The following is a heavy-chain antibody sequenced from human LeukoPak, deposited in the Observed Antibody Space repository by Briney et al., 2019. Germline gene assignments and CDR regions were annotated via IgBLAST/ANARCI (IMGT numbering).Heavy chain of an antibody. J-gene: IGHJ4*02. D-gene: IGHD4-17*01. CDR2: IIPIFGTA. CDR3: ARDSFYGDYPPQIGG. V-gene: IGHV1-69*13. CDR1: GGTFSSYA. Sequence: ASVKVSCKASGGTFSSYAISWVRQAPGQGLEWMGGIIPIFGTANYAQKFQGRVTITADESTSTAYMELSSLRSEDTAVYYCARDSFYGDYPPQIGGWGQGTLVTVSS.